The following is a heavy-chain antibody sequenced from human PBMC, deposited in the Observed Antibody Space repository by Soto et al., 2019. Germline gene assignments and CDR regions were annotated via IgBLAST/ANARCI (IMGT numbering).Heavy chain of an antibody. J-gene: IGHJ4*02. CDR3: ARGAYDFWSGYSYYFDY. D-gene: IGHD3-3*01. CDR2: IGTAGDT. V-gene: IGHV3-13*01. CDR1: GFTFSSYD. Sequence: GGSLRLSCAASGFTFSSYDMHCVRQATGKGLEWVSAIGTAGDTYYPGSVKSRFTISRENAKNSLYLQMNSLRAGDTAVYYCARGAYDFWSGYSYYFDYWGQGPLVTVDS.